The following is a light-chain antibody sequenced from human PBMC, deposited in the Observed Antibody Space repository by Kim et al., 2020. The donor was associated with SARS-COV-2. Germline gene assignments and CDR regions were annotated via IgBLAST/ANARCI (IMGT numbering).Light chain of an antibody. CDR3: QQYDDLLLT. Sequence: ASVGDRVTITCQESQYISNSLDWFQHKPGNAPKLLIYDASNWETGVPSRFSGSGSGTDFTFTISSLQPEDIATYYCQQYDDLLLTFGGGTKVDIK. J-gene: IGKJ4*01. V-gene: IGKV1-33*01. CDR1: QYISNS. CDR2: DAS.